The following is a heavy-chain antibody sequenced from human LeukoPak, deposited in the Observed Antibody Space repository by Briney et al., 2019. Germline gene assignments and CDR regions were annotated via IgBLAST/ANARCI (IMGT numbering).Heavy chain of an antibody. D-gene: IGHD1-1*01. CDR1: GGSISNYY. J-gene: IGHJ4*02. V-gene: IGHV4-4*07. CDR3: ARGCNDVFVAY. CDR2: INTSGRT. Sequence: SQTLSLTCTVSGGSISNYYWSWIRQPAGKGLEWTGRINTSGRTNYNPSLKSRVTMSVDPSKNQFSLNLSSVTAADTAVYYCARGCNDVFVAYWGQRTLVTVSS.